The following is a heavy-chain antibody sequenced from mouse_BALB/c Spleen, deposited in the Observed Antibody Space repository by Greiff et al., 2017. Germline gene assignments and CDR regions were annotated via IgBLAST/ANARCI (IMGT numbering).Heavy chain of an antibody. D-gene: IGHD2-4*01. CDR1: GFTFSSYT. J-gene: IGHJ1*01. V-gene: IGHV5-6-4*01. Sequence: DVMLVESGGGLVKPGGSLKLSCAASGFTFSSYTMSWVRQTPEKRLEWVATISSGGSYTYYPDSVKGRFTISRDNAKNTLYLQMSSLKSEDTAMYYCTRGDYGWYFDVWGAGTTVTVSS. CDR3: TRGDYGWYFDV. CDR2: ISSGGSYT.